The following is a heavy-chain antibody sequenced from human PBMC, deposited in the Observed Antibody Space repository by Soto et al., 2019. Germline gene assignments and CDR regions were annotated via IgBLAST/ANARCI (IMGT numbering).Heavy chain of an antibody. CDR1: GFTFSSYA. CDR3: ARTVEMAPYRRGAFDI. CDR2: ISGSGGST. V-gene: IGHV3-23*01. J-gene: IGHJ3*02. D-gene: IGHD3-10*01. Sequence: GSLRLSCAASGFTFSSYAMSWVRQAPGKGLEWVSAISGSGGSTYYADSVKGRFTISRDNSKNTLYLQMNSLRAEDTAVYYCARTVEMAPYRRGAFDIWGQGTMVTVSS.